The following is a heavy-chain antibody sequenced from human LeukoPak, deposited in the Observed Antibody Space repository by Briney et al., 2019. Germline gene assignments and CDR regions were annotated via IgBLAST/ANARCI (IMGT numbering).Heavy chain of an antibody. Sequence: PGGSLRLSCAASGFTFSNYGMGWVRQTPGKGLDWVSAISASGDSTYYADSVKGRFTISRDSSKNTLYLQMNSLRAEDTAVYYCAKDVIPYADYFDYWGQGTLVTVSS. CDR3: AKDVIPYADYFDY. J-gene: IGHJ4*02. CDR1: GFTFSNYG. CDR2: ISASGDST. V-gene: IGHV3-23*01. D-gene: IGHD2/OR15-2a*01.